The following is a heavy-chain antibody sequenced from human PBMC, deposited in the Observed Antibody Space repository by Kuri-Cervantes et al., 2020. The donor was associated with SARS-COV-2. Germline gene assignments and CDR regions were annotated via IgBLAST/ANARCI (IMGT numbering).Heavy chain of an antibody. Sequence: GGSLRLSCTAYGFTFGDYAMSWVRQAPGKGLVWVSRINIDGTITTYADSVKGRFTISRDNAKNTLYLQMNSLRAEDTAVYYCARDSYYYGSGRMDVWGQGTTVTVSS. CDR3: ARDSYYYGSGRMDV. V-gene: IGHV3-74*01. CDR1: GFTFGDYA. D-gene: IGHD3-10*01. CDR2: INIDGTIT. J-gene: IGHJ6*02.